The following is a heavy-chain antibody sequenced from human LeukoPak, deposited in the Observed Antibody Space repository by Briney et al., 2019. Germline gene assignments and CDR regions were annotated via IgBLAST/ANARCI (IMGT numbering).Heavy chain of an antibody. CDR1: GFTFRNSY. J-gene: IGHJ4*02. CDR2: IDNAGST. Sequence: GGSLRLSCAASGFTFRNSYMHWVRQGPGKGLVWVSRIDNAGSTTYADSVKGRFTISRDNAKSTVFLQLNSLKAEDTAVYYCARDLNYNFDYWGQGTLVTVSS. CDR3: ARDLNYNFDY. D-gene: IGHD1-7*01. V-gene: IGHV3-74*01.